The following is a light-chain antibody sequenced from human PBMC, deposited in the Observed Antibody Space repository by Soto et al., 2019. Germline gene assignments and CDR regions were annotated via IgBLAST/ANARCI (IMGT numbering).Light chain of an antibody. J-gene: IGLJ1*01. V-gene: IGLV2-11*01. CDR3: CSYAGSYKGYV. CDR1: SSDVGGYNY. CDR2: DVS. Sequence: QSALTQPRSVSGSPGQSVTISCTGTSSDVGGYNYVSWYQQHSGKAPKLMIYDVSKRPSGVPDRFSGSKSGNTASLTISGLQAEDEADYYCCSYAGSYKGYVFGTGTKLTVL.